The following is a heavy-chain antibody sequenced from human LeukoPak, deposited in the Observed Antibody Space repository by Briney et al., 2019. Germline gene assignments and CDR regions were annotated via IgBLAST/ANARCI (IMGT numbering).Heavy chain of an antibody. J-gene: IGHJ4*02. D-gene: IGHD3-22*01. CDR2: IYHSGST. V-gene: IGHV4-59*01. CDR1: GGSISTYY. CDR3: ARREGYYDSSGYYWGFDY. Sequence: PSETLSLTCTVSGGSISTYYWSWIRQPPGKGLEWIGNIYHSGSTNYNPSLKSRVTISVDTSKNQFSLRLTSVITADTAVYYCARREGYYDSSGYYWGFDYWGQGTLVIVSS.